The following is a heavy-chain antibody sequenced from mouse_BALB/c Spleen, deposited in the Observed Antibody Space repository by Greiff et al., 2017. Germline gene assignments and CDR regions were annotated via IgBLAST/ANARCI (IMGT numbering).Heavy chain of an antibody. CDR2: ISDGGSYT. D-gene: IGHD2-2*01. Sequence: EVHLVESGGGLVKPGGSLKLSCAASGFTFSDYYMYWVRQTPEKRLEWVATISDGGSYTYYPDSVKGRFTISRDNAKNNLYLQMSSLKSEDTAMYYCTRGYPGYFDYWGQGTTLTVSS. V-gene: IGHV5-4*02. CDR1: GFTFSDYY. CDR3: TRGYPGYFDY. J-gene: IGHJ2*01.